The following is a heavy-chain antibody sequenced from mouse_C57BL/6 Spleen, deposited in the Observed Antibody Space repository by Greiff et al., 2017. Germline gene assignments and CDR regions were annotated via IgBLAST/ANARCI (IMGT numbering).Heavy chain of an antibody. CDR3: ARSDDYDGRALFAY. J-gene: IGHJ3*01. CDR2: IYPGSGST. CDR1: GYTFTSYW. V-gene: IGHV1-55*01. Sequence: QVQLKQPGAELVKPGASVKMSCKASGYTFTSYWITWVKQRPGQGLEWIGDIYPGSGSTNYNEKFKSKATLTVDTSSSTAYMQLSSLTSEDSAVYYWARSDDYDGRALFAYWGQGTLVTVSA. D-gene: IGHD2-4*01.